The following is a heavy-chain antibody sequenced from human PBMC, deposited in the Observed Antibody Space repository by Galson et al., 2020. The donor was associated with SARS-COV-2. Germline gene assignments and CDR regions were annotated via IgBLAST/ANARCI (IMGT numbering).Heavy chain of an antibody. V-gene: IGHV3-11*04. D-gene: IGHD2-15*01. CDR3: ARVGDCSGGICYGAEYFQH. CDR2: ISSSGSSI. J-gene: IGHJ1*01. CDR1: GFTFSDYF. Sequence: NSGGSLRLSCAASGFTFSDYFMSWVRQAPGKGLDWVSYISSSGSSINYADSVKGRFTIPRDNAKNSLNLQMNSLRVEDTAVYYCARVGDCSGGICYGAEYFQHWGQGTLVTVSS.